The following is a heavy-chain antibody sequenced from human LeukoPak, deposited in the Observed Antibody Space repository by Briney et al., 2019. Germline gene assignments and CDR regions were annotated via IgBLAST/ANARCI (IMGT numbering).Heavy chain of an antibody. V-gene: IGHV1-69*06. CDR3: ATYRQVLLPFES. J-gene: IGHJ4*02. CDR2: IIPIFGTA. Sequence: EASVKVSCKASGGTFSSYAISWVRQAPGQGLEWMGGIIPIFGTANYAQKFQGRVTITADKSTSTAYMELSSLRSEDTAVYYCATYRQVLLPFESWGQGTLVTVSS. D-gene: IGHD2-8*02. CDR1: GGTFSSYA.